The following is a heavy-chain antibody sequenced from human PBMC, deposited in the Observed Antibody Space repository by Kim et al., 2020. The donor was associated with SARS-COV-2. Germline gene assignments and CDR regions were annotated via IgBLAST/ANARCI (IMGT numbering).Heavy chain of an antibody. V-gene: IGHV1-2*02. J-gene: IGHJ5*02. Sequence: ASVKVSCKASGYTFTGYYMHWVRQAPGQGLEWMGWINPNSGGTNYAQKFQGRVTMTRDTSISTAYMELSRLRSDDTAVYYCAMVVATTNWFDPWGQGTLVTVSS. D-gene: IGHD2-15*01. CDR1: GYTFTGYY. CDR3: AMVVATTNWFDP. CDR2: INPNSGGT.